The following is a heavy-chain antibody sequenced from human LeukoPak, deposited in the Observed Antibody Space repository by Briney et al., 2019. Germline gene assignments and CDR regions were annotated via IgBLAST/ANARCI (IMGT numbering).Heavy chain of an antibody. Sequence: SVKVSCKASGGTFSSYTISWVRQAPGQGLEWMGRIIPILGVANYAQKFQGRVTITADKSTSTAYMELSSLRSEDTAVYYCARDSHESMITFGGVIATWGQGTLVTVSS. CDR3: ARDSHESMITFGGVIAT. V-gene: IGHV1-69*04. D-gene: IGHD3-16*02. CDR1: GGTFSSYT. CDR2: IIPILGVA. J-gene: IGHJ4*02.